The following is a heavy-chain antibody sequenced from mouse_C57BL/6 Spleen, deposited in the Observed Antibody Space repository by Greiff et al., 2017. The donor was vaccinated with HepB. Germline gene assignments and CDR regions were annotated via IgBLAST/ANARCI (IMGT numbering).Heavy chain of an antibody. CDR2: ISDGGSYT. V-gene: IGHV5-4*01. D-gene: IGHD2-2*01. J-gene: IGHJ2*01. Sequence: EVQRVESGGGLVKPGGSLKLSCAASGFTFSSYAMSWVRQTPEKRLEWVATISDGGSYTYYPDNVKGRFTISRDNAKNNLYLQMSHLKSEDTAMYYCAREGTMVTHFDYWGQGTTLTVSS. CDR1: GFTFSSYA. CDR3: AREGTMVTHFDY.